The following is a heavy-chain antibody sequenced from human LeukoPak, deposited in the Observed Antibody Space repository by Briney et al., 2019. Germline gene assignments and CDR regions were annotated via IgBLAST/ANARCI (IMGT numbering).Heavy chain of an antibody. CDR3: ARANDYIDY. Sequence: GGSLRLSCAGSEFTFSRYTMKWVRQAPGKELEWVSSISGSSTFIYYSDSVRGRFTISRDNAENSLYLQMSSLRVEDTAVYYCARANDYIDYWGQGDLVAVSS. CDR2: ISGSSTFI. J-gene: IGHJ4*02. CDR1: EFTFSRYT. V-gene: IGHV3-21*01.